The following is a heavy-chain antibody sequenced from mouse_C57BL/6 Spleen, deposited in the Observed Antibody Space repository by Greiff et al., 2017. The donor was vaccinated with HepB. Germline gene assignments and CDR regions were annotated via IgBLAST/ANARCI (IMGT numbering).Heavy chain of an antibody. V-gene: IGHV1-81*01. CDR2: IYPRSGNT. D-gene: IGHD1-1*01. CDR3: ARSRYYYGSSLYWYFDV. J-gene: IGHJ1*03. CDR1: GYTFTSYG. Sequence: VQLQQSGAELARPGASVKLSCKASGYTFTSYGISWVKQRTGQGLEWIGEIYPRSGNTYYNEKFKGKATLTAEKSSSTAYMELRSLTSEDSAVYFCARSRYYYGSSLYWYFDVWGTGTTVTVSS.